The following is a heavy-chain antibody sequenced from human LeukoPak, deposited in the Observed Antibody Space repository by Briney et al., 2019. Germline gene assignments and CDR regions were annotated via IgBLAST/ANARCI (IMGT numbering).Heavy chain of an antibody. V-gene: IGHV4-59*08. D-gene: IGHD3-22*01. CDR1: GVSISSYY. CDR2: IYYSGST. J-gene: IGHJ4*02. CDR3: ARHGNYYDSSGYNYYFDY. Sequence: SETLSLTCTVSGVSISSYYWSWIRQPPGKGLEWIGNIYYSGSTKYNPSLKSRVTISVDTSKNHFSLKLSSVTAADTAVYYCARHGNYYDSSGYNYYFDYWGQGTLGTVSS.